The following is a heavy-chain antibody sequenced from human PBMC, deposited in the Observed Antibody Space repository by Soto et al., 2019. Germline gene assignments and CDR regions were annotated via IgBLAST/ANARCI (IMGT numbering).Heavy chain of an antibody. J-gene: IGHJ5*02. V-gene: IGHV3-48*01. D-gene: IGHD6-13*01. CDR2: ISSSSSTI. Sequence: EVQLVESGGGLVQPGGSLRLSCAASGFTFSSYSMNWVRQAPGKGLEWVSYISSSSSTIYYADSMKGRFTISRDNAKNSLDLQMNSLRAEDTAVYYCARHPERIAQIGWFDPWGQGTLLTVSS. CDR1: GFTFSSYS. CDR3: ARHPERIAQIGWFDP.